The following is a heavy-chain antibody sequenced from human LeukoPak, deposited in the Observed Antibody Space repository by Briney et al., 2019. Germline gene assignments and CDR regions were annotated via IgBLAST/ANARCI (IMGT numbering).Heavy chain of an antibody. CDR3: ARVTGATDFDY. V-gene: IGHV3-11*01. CDR2: ISTTGSSI. CDR1: GFTFSDYY. D-gene: IGHD1-26*01. Sequence: RGSLRLSCAASGFTFSDYYMSWIRQAPGRGLKWVSYISTTGSSIYYADSVKGRFTISRDNAKNSLYLQMSSLRAEDTAVYYCARVTGATDFDYWGRGTLVTVSS. J-gene: IGHJ4*02.